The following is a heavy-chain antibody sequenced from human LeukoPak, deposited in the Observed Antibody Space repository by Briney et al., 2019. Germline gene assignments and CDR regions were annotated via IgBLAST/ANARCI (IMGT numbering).Heavy chain of an antibody. Sequence: PSETLSLTCTVSGGSISSYYWSWIRQPAGRGLEWIGRIQTSGSTNYNPSLKSRVTMSVDTSKNKFSLKVNSVTAADTAVYYCARVGSGWSFDYWDQGTLVTVSS. V-gene: IGHV4-4*07. J-gene: IGHJ4*02. CDR3: ARVGSGWSFDY. D-gene: IGHD6-19*01. CDR1: GGSISSYY. CDR2: IQTSGST.